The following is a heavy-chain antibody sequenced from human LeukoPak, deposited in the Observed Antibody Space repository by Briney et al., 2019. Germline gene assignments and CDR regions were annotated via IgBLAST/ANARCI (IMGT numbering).Heavy chain of an antibody. CDR1: GGTFSSYA. J-gene: IGHJ5*02. CDR3: AIQRELLYDFWSGQRGPFDP. V-gene: IGHV1-69*13. CDR2: IIPIFGTA. D-gene: IGHD3-3*01. Sequence: SVKVSCKASGGTFSSYAISWVRQAPGQGLEWMGGIIPIFGTANYAQKFQGRVTITADESTSTAYMELSSLRSEDTAVYYCAIQRELLYDFWSGQRGPFDPWGQGTLVTVSS.